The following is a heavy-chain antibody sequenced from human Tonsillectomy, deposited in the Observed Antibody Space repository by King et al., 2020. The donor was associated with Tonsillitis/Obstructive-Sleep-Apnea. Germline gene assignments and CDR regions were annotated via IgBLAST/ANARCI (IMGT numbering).Heavy chain of an antibody. CDR2: ISSSSSTI. V-gene: IGHV3-48*02. D-gene: IGHD2-2*01. J-gene: IGHJ4*02. Sequence: VQLVESGGGLVQPGGSLRLSCAASGFTFSSYSMNWVRQAPGKGLEWVSYISSSSSTIYYADSLKGRFTISRDNAKNSLYLQMNSLRDEDTAVYYCARDYYSDIVVVPASNYFDYWGQGTLVTVSS. CDR3: ARDYYSDIVVVPASNYFDY. CDR1: GFTFSSYS.